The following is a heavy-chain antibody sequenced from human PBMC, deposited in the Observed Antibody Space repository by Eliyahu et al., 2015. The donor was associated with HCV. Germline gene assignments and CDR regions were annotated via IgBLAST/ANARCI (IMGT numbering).Heavy chain of an antibody. CDR2: ISYDGSNK. CDR1: GFPFSSYA. V-gene: IGHV3-30-3*01. CDR3: ARRTSYYDSSGYQVRDGAFDI. D-gene: IGHD3-22*01. Sequence: QVQLVESGGGVVQPGRSLRLSCAASGFPFSSYAXLWVRQAPGKGLEWVAVISYDGSNKYYADSVKGRFTISRDNSKNTLYLQMNSLRAEDTAVYYCARRTSYYDSSGYQVRDGAFDIWGQGTMVTVSS. J-gene: IGHJ3*02.